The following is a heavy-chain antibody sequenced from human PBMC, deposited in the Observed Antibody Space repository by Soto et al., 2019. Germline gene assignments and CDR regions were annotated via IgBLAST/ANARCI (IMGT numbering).Heavy chain of an antibody. D-gene: IGHD1-20*01. CDR2: VSGSGGST. CDR1: GFTLGSYA. Sequence: EVQLLESGGGLVQPGGSLRLSCAASGFTLGSYAMSWVRQAPGKGLEWISAVSGSGGSTYYADSVKGRFTISRDNSKDTLYLQMNNLRAEDTAVYYCAKPPDYNWNDYWGQGTLVTVSS. J-gene: IGHJ4*02. CDR3: AKPPDYNWNDY. V-gene: IGHV3-23*01.